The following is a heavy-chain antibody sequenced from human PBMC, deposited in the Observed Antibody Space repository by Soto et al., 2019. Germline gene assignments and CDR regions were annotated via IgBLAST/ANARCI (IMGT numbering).Heavy chain of an antibody. CDR1: GFSLSASGAG. V-gene: IGHV2-5*01. J-gene: IGHJ6*02. CDR2: IYWNDEK. D-gene: IGHD6-6*01. Sequence: QITLKESGPPLVKPTQTLTLTCTFSGFSLSASGAGVGWIRQPPGKALEWLALIYWNDEKRDSPSLKSRLTITKDTSRNQVVLTMTNMDPVDTATYYCAHAYSTSSGVIMDVWGQRTTVTVSS. CDR3: AHAYSTSSGVIMDV.